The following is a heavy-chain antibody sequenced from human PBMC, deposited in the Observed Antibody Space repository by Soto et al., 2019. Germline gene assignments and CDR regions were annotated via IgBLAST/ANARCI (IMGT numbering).Heavy chain of an antibody. J-gene: IGHJ4*02. CDR2: IKSKTDGGTT. CDR3: TICITRNSARGY. CDR1: GFTFSNAW. D-gene: IGHD1-20*01. Sequence: EVQLVESGGGLVKPGGSLRLSCAASGFTFSNAWMSWVRQAPGKGLEWVGRIKSKTDGGTTDYAAPVKGRFTISRDDSKNTLYLQMNSLKTEDTAVYYCTICITRNSARGYWGQGTLVTVSS. V-gene: IGHV3-15*01.